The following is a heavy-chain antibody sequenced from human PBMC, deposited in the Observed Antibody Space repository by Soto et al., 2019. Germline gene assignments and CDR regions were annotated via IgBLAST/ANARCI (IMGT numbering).Heavy chain of an antibody. CDR2: IKQDGSEK. D-gene: IGHD6-13*01. J-gene: IGHJ6*02. CDR1: GFTFSSYW. CDR3: GRGSSWYYYYYGMDV. V-gene: IGHV3-7*01. Sequence: EVQLVESGGGLVQPGGSLRLSCAASGFTFSSYWMSWVRQAPGKGLEWVANIKQDGSEKYYVDSVKGRFTNSRDNAKNSLYLQMNSLRAEGTAVYYCGRGSSWYYYYYGMDVWGQGTTVTVSS.